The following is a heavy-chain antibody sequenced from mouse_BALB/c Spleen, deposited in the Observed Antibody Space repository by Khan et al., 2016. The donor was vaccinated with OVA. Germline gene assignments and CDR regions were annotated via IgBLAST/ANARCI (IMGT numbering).Heavy chain of an antibody. D-gene: IGHD1-1*01. J-gene: IGHJ3*01. Sequence: QVQLQQSGAELVRPGASVKLSCKASGYTFTSYWINWVQQRPGQSLEWIGHIYPSDSYTNYNQKFTDMATLTVDKSSSTVYMQLSNQTSEDATVYYCTSSYYAWFAYWGQGTLVTGSA. V-gene: IGHV1-69*02. CDR2: IYPSDSYT. CDR1: GYTFTSYW. CDR3: TSSYYAWFAY.